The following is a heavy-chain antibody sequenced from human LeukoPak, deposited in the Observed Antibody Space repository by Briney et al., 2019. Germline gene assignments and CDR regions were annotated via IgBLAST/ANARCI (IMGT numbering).Heavy chain of an antibody. Sequence: GGSLRLSCAASGFTFSSYGMHWVRQAPGKGLEWVAVISYDGSNKYYADSVKGRFTISRDNSKNTLYLQMNSLRAEDTAVYYCARDEAVAGTRVSPRIDYWGQGTLVTVSS. CDR2: ISYDGSNK. V-gene: IGHV3-30*19. CDR3: ARDEAVAGTRVSPRIDY. J-gene: IGHJ4*02. D-gene: IGHD6-19*01. CDR1: GFTFSSYG.